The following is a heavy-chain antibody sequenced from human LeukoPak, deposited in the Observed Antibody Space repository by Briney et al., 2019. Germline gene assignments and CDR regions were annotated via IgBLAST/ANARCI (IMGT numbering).Heavy chain of an antibody. Sequence: SQTLSLTCTVSGASINSGSYYWNWIRQSAGKGLEWIGHIYTTGSTNCNPSLKSRVTISLDTSKNQFSLKLSSVTAADTAVYYCARDHLYYSQGYWGQETLVTVSS. CDR1: GASINSGSYY. D-gene: IGHD3-22*01. CDR3: ARDHLYYSQGY. J-gene: IGHJ4*02. CDR2: IYTTGST. V-gene: IGHV4-61*09.